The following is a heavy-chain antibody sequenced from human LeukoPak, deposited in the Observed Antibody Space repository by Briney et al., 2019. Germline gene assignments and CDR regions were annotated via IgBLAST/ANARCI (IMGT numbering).Heavy chain of an antibody. V-gene: IGHV1-24*01. CDR2: FDPEDGET. D-gene: IGHD5-18*01. CDR3: ATVGYSYGYGLDY. Sequence: ASVKVSCKVSGYTLTELSMHWVRQAPGKGLEWMGGFDPEDGETIYAQKFQGRVTVTEDTSTDTAYMELSSLRSEDTAVYYCATVGYSYGYGLDYWGQGTLVTVSS. J-gene: IGHJ4*02. CDR1: GYTLTELS.